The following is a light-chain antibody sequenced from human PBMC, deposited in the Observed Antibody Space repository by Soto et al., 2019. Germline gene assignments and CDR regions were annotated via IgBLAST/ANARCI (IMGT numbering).Light chain of an antibody. J-gene: IGLJ1*01. CDR3: QSYDSSLGGNYV. CDR2: GSS. CDR1: SSNIGAGYD. Sequence: QSVLTQPPSVSGAPGQRVTISCTGSSSNIGAGYDAHWYQQLPGTAPKLLIYGSSNRPSGVPDRFSGSKSGTSASLAITWLQPEDEADYYCQSYDSSLGGNYVFGTGTKVTVL. V-gene: IGLV1-40*01.